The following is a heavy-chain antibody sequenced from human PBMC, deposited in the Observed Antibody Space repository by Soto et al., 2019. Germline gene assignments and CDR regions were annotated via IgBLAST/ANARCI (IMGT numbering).Heavy chain of an antibody. J-gene: IGHJ4*02. V-gene: IGHV3-21*01. D-gene: IGHD3-10*01. CDR2: ISSGSTYI. Sequence: LRLSCEASGFTFSTYSMNWVRQAPGKGLEWVSSISSGSTYIYYADSVKGRFTISRDNAKNSLYLQMNSLRPEDTAIYYCASSISWFRGLSHSGIGYWGQGTLVTVSS. CDR1: GFTFSTYS. CDR3: ASSISWFRGLSHSGIGY.